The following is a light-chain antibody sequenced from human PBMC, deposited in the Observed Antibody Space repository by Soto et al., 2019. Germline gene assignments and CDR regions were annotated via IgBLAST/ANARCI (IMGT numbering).Light chain of an antibody. CDR2: GAS. V-gene: IGKV3-15*01. CDR3: HQYNSWFT. Sequence: EIVLTQSPATLSVSPGERATLSCRASQNVRYNLAWYQQKPGQAPRLLIYGASTRAIDIPPRFSGSGSGTEFTLTINSLRSEDFAVYYCHQYNSWFTFGQGTKLEIK. CDR1: QNVRYN. J-gene: IGKJ2*01.